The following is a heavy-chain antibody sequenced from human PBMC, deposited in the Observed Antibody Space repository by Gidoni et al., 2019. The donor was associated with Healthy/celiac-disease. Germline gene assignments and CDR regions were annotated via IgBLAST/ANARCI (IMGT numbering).Heavy chain of an antibody. D-gene: IGHD2-8*02. J-gene: IGHJ3*02. CDR2: ISYDGSNK. CDR1: GFTFSSYG. Sequence: QVQLVESGGGVVPPGRSLRLSCAASGFTFSSYGMHWVRQAPGKGLEWVAVISYDGSNKYYADSVKGRFTISRDNSKNTLYLQMNSLRAEDTAVYYCAKQHWSDAFDIWGQGTMVTVSS. V-gene: IGHV3-30*18. CDR3: AKQHWSDAFDI.